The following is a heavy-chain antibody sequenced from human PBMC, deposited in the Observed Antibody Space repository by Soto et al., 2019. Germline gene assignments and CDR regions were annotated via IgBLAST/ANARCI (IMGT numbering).Heavy chain of an antibody. CDR1: GYAFTNYG. D-gene: IGHD2-2*01. Sequence: QVQLVQSGAELKKPGASVKVSCKTSGYAFTNYGISWVRQAPGQGLEWMGWISISTDSSHSAQKLQGRVFMTTDTSTRTAVMELRNLRSDDAAVYYCAKNTSGWFDSWGQGTLVTVSS. V-gene: IGHV1-18*01. J-gene: IGHJ5*01. CDR3: AKNTSGWFDS. CDR2: ISISTDSS.